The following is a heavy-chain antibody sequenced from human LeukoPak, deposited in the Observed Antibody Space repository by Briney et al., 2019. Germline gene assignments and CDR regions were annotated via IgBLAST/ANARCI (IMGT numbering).Heavy chain of an antibody. J-gene: IGHJ4*02. Sequence: GGSLRLSCAASGFTFSSYIMNWVRQAPGKGLEWVSSISSSSNYIYYADSVKGRFTISRDNAKNSLYLQMNSLRAEDTAVYYCAKDDFGVAPFDYWGQGTLVTVSS. D-gene: IGHD3-3*01. CDR2: ISSSSNYI. CDR3: AKDDFGVAPFDY. V-gene: IGHV3-21*01. CDR1: GFTFSSYI.